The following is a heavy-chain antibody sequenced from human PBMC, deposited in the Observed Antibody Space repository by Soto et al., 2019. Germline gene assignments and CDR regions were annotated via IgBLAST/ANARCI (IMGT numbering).Heavy chain of an antibody. D-gene: IGHD2-2*01. CDR2: LYYSGRA. Sequence: PSATLSHTWVVSGVSVTNSDYSWGWIRQPPGKGLEWIGSLYYSGRAYYNPSLKSRVTMSVDTSKNQFSLRLNSVTAADTAVYYCARAVYDESGHYAIFQLWGQGKLVTV. CDR1: GVSVTNSDYS. CDR3: ARAVYDESGHYAIFQL. J-gene: IGHJ1*01. V-gene: IGHV4-39*01.